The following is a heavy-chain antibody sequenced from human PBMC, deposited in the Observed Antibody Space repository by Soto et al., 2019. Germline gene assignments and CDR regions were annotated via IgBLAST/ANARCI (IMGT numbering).Heavy chain of an antibody. Sequence: PSETLSLTCTVSGGSISSYYWSWIRQPPGKGLEWIGYIYYSGSTNYNPSLKSRVTISVDTSKNQFSLKLSSVTAADTAVYYCARLGSGRGIAEYFQHWGQGTLVTVSS. CDR3: ARLGSGRGIAEYFQH. CDR2: IYYSGST. J-gene: IGHJ1*01. V-gene: IGHV4-59*08. D-gene: IGHD3-10*01. CDR1: GGSISSYY.